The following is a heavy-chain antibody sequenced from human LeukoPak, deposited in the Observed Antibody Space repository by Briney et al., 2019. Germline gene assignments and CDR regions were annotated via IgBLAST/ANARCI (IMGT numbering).Heavy chain of an antibody. Sequence: SETLSLTCTVAGGSISNYYWSWIRKPPGKGLERIGYMYYSGNANYNSSLKSRVTFSVDTSKNQFSLRLRSVTAADTAVYYCAGTHIVVVASVMGPDVAFNFWGQGTMVAVSS. CDR1: GGSISNYY. V-gene: IGHV4-59*08. CDR3: AGTHIVVVASVMGPDVAFNF. D-gene: IGHD2-2*01. J-gene: IGHJ3*01. CDR2: MYYSGNA.